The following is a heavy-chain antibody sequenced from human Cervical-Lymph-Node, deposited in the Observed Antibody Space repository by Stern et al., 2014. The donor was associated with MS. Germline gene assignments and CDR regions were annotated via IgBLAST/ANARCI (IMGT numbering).Heavy chain of an antibody. V-gene: IGHV1-8*01. D-gene: IGHD3-22*01. CDR1: GYTFTSYD. CDR2: MNPNSGNT. CDR3: ATLMYYYDSSGYYYST. J-gene: IGHJ5*02. Sequence: VQLVESGAEVKEPGASVKVSCKASGYTFTSYDINWVRQATGQGLEWMGWMNPNSGNTGYAQKFQGRVTMTRNTSISTAYMELSSLRSEDTAVYYCATLMYYYDSSGYYYSTWGQGTLVTVSS.